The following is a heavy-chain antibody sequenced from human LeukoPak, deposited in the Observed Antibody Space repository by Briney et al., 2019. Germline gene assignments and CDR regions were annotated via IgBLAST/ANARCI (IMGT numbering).Heavy chain of an antibody. Sequence: PGASLRLSCAASGFTFSSYAMIWVRQIPGKGLEGLEWVSSISGSGSSTYYADSVKGRFTVSRDNSKNTLYLQMDSLRAEDTAAYYCARDGETVRTADYWGQGTLVTVSS. J-gene: IGHJ4*02. D-gene: IGHD1/OR15-1a*01. CDR1: GFTFSSYA. CDR3: ARDGETVRTADY. CDR2: ISGSGSST. V-gene: IGHV3-23*01.